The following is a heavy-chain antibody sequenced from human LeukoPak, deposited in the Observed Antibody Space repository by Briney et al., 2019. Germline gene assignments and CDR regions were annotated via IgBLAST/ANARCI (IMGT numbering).Heavy chain of an antibody. D-gene: IGHD2-2*01. CDR3: ARGAVVPAYYYYMDV. J-gene: IGHJ6*03. CDR1: GYTFTSYG. Sequence: GASVKVSCKASGYTFTSYGISWVRQAPGQGLEWMGWMNPNSGNTGYAQKFQGRVTITRNTSISTAYMELSSLRSEDTAVYYCARGAVVPAYYYYMDVWGKGTTVTVSS. CDR2: MNPNSGNT. V-gene: IGHV1-8*03.